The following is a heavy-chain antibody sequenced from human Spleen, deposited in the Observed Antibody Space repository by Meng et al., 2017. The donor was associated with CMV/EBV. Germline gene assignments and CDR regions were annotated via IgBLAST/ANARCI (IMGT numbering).Heavy chain of an antibody. J-gene: IGHJ4*02. D-gene: IGHD2-15*01. CDR3: ARDSRHVVVVAAIDY. V-gene: IGHV3-21*01. Sequence: GESLKISCAASGFTFSSSSMNWVRQAPGKGLEWVSSISSSSSYIYYADSVKGRFTISRDNAKNSLYLQMNSLRAEDTAVYYCARDSRHVVVVAAIDYWGQGTLVTVSS. CDR1: GFTFSSSS. CDR2: ISSSSSYI.